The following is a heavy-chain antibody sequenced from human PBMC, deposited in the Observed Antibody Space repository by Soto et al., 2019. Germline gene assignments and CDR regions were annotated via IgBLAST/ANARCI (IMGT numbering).Heavy chain of an antibody. V-gene: IGHV4-30-4*01. CDR3: GSVRRYCSGGTCYSFDF. J-gene: IGHJ4*02. Sequence: QVQLQEPGPGLVKPSQTLSLTCTVSGCSISSGDYYWMWIRQPPGKGLEWIGNIYYRGSTYYTPSLKSGVTISMDTSKTQFSLELSAVTAADTDVYYCGSVRRYCSGGTCYSFDFWGQGPLVTVSS. CDR2: IYYRGST. CDR1: GCSISSGDYY. D-gene: IGHD2-15*01.